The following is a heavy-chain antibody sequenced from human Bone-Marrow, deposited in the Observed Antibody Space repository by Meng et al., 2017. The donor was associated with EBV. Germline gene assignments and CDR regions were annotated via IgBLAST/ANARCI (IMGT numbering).Heavy chain of an antibody. CDR3: ARQLEVSSVTSLDY. J-gene: IGHJ4*02. D-gene: IGHD4-17*01. CDR2: IWYDGSNK. V-gene: IGHV3-33*01. CDR1: GVTFSSYG. Sequence: QVQLVESGGGVGQPGRSLRLSCAVSGVTFSSYGMHWVRQAPGKGLEWVALIWYDGSNKFYANSVKGRFTISRDNSKSTLYLQMNSLRPEDTAVYYCARQLEVSSVTSLDYWGLGTLVTVSS.